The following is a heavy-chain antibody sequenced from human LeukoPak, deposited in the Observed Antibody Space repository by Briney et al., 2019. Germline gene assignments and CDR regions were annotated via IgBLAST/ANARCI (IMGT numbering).Heavy chain of an antibody. V-gene: IGHV3-74*01. D-gene: IGHD3-16*02. CDR1: GFTFSTSW. Sequence: PGGSLRLSCAASGFTFSTSWVHWVRQAPGKGLVWVSRINSDGSTIDYADSVKGRFTISRDNAKNTLYLQMNSLTVEDTATYYCARAGSFRFDYWGQGTLVTVSS. CDR3: ARAGSFRFDY. CDR2: INSDGSTI. J-gene: IGHJ4*02.